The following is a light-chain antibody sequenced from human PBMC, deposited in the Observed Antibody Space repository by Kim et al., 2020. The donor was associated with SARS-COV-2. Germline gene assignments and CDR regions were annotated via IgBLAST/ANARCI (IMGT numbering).Light chain of an antibody. CDR1: QSVSSY. J-gene: IGKJ2*01. CDR2: DAS. CDR3: QQHSGWPPYT. Sequence: IVLTQSPATLSLSPGERATLSCRASQSVSSYLAWYQQKPGQAPRLLIYDASNRATGIPARFSGSGSGTDFALTISSLEPEDFAVYYCQQHSGWPPYTFGQGTKLEI. V-gene: IGKV3-11*01.